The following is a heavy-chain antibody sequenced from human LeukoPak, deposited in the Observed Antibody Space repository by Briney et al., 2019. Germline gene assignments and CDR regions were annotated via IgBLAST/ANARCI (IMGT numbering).Heavy chain of an antibody. CDR2: IYYSGST. V-gene: IGHV4-31*03. J-gene: IGHJ4*02. CDR1: GGSISSGGYY. Sequence: SQTLSLTCTVSGGSISSGGYYWSWIRQHPGKGLEWIGYIYYSGSTYYNPSLKGRVTISVDTSKNQFSLKLSSVTAADTAVYYCARWDSSGYYLFDYWGQGTLVTVSS. D-gene: IGHD3-22*01. CDR3: ARWDSSGYYLFDY.